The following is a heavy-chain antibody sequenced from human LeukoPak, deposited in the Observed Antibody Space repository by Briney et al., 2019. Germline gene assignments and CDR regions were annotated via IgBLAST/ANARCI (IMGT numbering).Heavy chain of an antibody. CDR1: GYTFTTYG. V-gene: IGHV1-18*01. CDR3: ARARYTSSWYAQGILNYYYGMDV. J-gene: IGHJ6*02. Sequence: ASVKVSCKASGYTFTTYGISWVRQAPGQGLEWMGWISAYNANTNYAQKLQGRVTMTTDTPTSTAYMELRSLRSDDTAVYYCARARYTSSWYAQGILNYYYGMDVWGQGTTVTVSS. D-gene: IGHD6-13*01. CDR2: ISAYNANT.